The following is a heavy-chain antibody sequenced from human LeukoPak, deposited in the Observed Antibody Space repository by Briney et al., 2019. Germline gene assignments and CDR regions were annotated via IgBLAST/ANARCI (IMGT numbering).Heavy chain of an antibody. Sequence: GASVKVSCKASGYTFTGYYMHWVRQAPGQGLEWMGWINPNSGGTNYAQKFQGRVTMTRDTSISTAYMELSRLRSDDTAVYYCARGGSTWELLGSNAFDIWGQGTMVTVSS. CDR3: ARGGSTWELLGSNAFDI. D-gene: IGHD1-26*01. CDR1: GYTFTGYY. V-gene: IGHV1-2*02. CDR2: INPNSGGT. J-gene: IGHJ3*02.